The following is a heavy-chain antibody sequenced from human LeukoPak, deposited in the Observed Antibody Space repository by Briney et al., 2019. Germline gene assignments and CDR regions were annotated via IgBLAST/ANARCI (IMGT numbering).Heavy chain of an antibody. J-gene: IGHJ4*02. CDR2: ISGSGGST. D-gene: IGHD1-14*01. V-gene: IGHV3-23*01. CDR3: AKDRWAIKPSRFDY. Sequence: PGGSLRLSCATSEFTFNIYAMSWVRQAPGKGLEWVSAISGSGGSTYYTDSVKGRFTISRDNSKNVVYLQMNSLRAEDTAVYYCAKDRWAIKPSRFDYWGQGTVVTVSS. CDR1: EFTFNIYA.